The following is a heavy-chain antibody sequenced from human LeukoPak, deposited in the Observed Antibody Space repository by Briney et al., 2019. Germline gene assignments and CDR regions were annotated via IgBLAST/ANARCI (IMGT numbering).Heavy chain of an antibody. D-gene: IGHD4-17*01. J-gene: IGHJ4*02. CDR1: GGSFSSTNYY. Sequence: SETLSLTCTVSGGSFSSTNYYWGWIRRPPGKGLEWIGSIFYSGSTYYNPSLKRRVTISVDTSKNHISLRMSSVTAADTAVYYCARHPSMTTALFDYWGQGTLVTVSS. V-gene: IGHV4-39*01. CDR3: ARHPSMTTALFDY. CDR2: IFYSGST.